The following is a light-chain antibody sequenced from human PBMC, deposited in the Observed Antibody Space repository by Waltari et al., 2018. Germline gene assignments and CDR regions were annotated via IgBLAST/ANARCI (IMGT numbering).Light chain of an antibody. V-gene: IGKV1-39*01. Sequence: DIQMTQSPSSLSASVGDRVTITCRASQTLSNSLNWYQQKPGDAPKLLIHCAFSLQSGFPSRLSASASGTEFTLTISSLQPEDFATYYCHQSRSLPDTFGQGTKLEI. CDR1: QTLSNS. CDR3: HQSRSLPDT. CDR2: CAF. J-gene: IGKJ2*01.